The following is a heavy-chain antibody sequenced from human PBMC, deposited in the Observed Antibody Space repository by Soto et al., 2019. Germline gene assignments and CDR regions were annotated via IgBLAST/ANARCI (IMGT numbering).Heavy chain of an antibody. J-gene: IGHJ5*02. D-gene: IGHD5-18*01. V-gene: IGHV3-30-3*01. Sequence: PGGSLRLSCAASGFTFSSYAMHWVRQAPGKGLEWVSAISCGRSNKYYGDSVKGRFTTSRDNAKNSVYLHMNSLRAEDTAIYYCAIIDGVTWSDPWGQGTLVTVSS. CDR1: GFTFSSYA. CDR3: AIIDGVTWSDP. CDR2: ISCGRSNK.